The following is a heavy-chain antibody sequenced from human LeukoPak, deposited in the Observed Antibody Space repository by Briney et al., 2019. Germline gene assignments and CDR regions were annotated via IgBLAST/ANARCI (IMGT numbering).Heavy chain of an antibody. CDR1: GFTFSDYY. CDR2: ISSSGSTI. V-gene: IGHV3-11*01. CDR3: ASRNRQDYDYVWGSYENAFDI. J-gene: IGHJ3*02. Sequence: KPGGSLRLSCAASGFTFSDYYMSWIRQAPGKGLEWVSYISSSGSTIYYADSVKGRFTISRDNAKNSLYLQMNSLRAEDTAVYYCASRNRQDYDYVWGSYENAFDIWGQGTMVTVSS. D-gene: IGHD3-16*01.